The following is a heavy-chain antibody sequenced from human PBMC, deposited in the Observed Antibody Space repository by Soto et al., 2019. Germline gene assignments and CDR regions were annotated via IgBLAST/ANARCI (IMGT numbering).Heavy chain of an antibody. Sequence: ASVKVSCKVSGYTLTELSMHWVRQAPGKGLEWMGGFDPEDGETIYAQKFQGRVTMTEDTSTDTAYMELSSLRSEDTAVYYCATSIAGYLRWEFDYWGQGTLVTVSS. CDR2: FDPEDGET. CDR1: GYTLTELS. CDR3: ATSIAGYLRWEFDY. V-gene: IGHV1-24*01. J-gene: IGHJ4*02. D-gene: IGHD2-21*01.